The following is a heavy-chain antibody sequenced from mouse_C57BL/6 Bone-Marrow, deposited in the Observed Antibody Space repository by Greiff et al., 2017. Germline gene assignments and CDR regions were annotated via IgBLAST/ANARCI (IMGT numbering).Heavy chain of an antibody. CDR2: ISGGGGNT. CDR3: SSLYYYGSSYPPLFAY. J-gene: IGHJ3*01. Sequence: DVMLVESGGGLVKPGGSLKLSCAASGFTFSSYTMSWVRQTPEKRLEWVATISGGGGNTYYPDSVKGRFTISRDNAKNTLYLQMSSLGSEDTALYYCSSLYYYGSSYPPLFAYWGQGTLVTVSA. D-gene: IGHD1-1*01. CDR1: GFTFSSYT. V-gene: IGHV5-9*01.